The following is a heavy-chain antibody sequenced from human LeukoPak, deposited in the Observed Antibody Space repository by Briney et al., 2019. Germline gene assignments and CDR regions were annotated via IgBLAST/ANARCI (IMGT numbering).Heavy chain of an antibody. Sequence: SETLPLTCTVSGGSISTYYWMWIRQPPGKGLEWIGCTHYSGSINYNPSLKSRVTMSVDTSKNLFSLKLSSVTAADSAVYYCARGDMMLRGVIDEIDPWGQGTLVTVSS. D-gene: IGHD3-10*01. V-gene: IGHV4-59*01. J-gene: IGHJ5*02. CDR3: ARGDMMLRGVIDEIDP. CDR1: GGSISTYY. CDR2: THYSGSI.